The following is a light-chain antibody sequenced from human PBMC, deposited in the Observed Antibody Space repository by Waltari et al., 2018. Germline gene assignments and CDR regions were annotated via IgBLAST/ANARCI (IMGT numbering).Light chain of an antibody. CDR1: RSDVGGSNS. Sequence: QSALTQPRPVSGSPGQSVPISGTGTRSDVGGSNSVSWYQQHPGKAPKLIIYDVSKRPSGVPDRFSGSKSGNTASLTISGLQAEDEADYYCCSYAGSYTYVFGTGTKVTVL. J-gene: IGLJ1*01. CDR2: DVS. V-gene: IGLV2-11*01. CDR3: CSYAGSYTYV.